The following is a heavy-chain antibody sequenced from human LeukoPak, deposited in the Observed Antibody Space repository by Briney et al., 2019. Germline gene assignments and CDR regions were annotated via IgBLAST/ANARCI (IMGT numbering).Heavy chain of an antibody. CDR1: GGSFSGYY. CDR3: ARGRRGYYYYYMDV. Sequence: SETLSLTCAVYGGSFSGYYWSWIRQPPGKGLEWIGEINHSGSTNYNPSLKSRVTISVDTSKNQFSLKLSSVTAADTAVYYCARGRRGYYYYYMDVWGKGTTVTVSS. CDR2: INHSGST. D-gene: IGHD1-14*01. J-gene: IGHJ6*03. V-gene: IGHV4-34*01.